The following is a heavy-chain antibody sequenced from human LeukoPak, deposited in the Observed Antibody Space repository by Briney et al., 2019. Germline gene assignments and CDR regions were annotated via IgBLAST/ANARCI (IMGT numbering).Heavy chain of an antibody. D-gene: IGHD2-21*02. CDR2: IYYSGST. CDR1: GGSISSGDKY. Sequence: PSETLSLTCNVSGGSISSGDKYWSWIRQPPGKGLEWIGYIYYSGSTYYNPSLKSRLTISVDTSENQFSQHLTSVTAADTAVYFCARVTRWAGLDFWGQGTLVTVSS. J-gene: IGHJ4*02. CDR3: ARVTRWAGLDF. V-gene: IGHV4-30-4*01.